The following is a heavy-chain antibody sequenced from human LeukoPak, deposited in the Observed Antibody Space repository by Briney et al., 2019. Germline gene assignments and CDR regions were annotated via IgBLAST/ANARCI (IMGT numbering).Heavy chain of an antibody. CDR3: ATSRFYCSGGSCYSFYYFDY. CDR2: IYPGDSDT. V-gene: IGHV5-51*01. CDR1: GYSFTSYW. J-gene: IGHJ4*02. D-gene: IGHD2-15*01. Sequence: GESLKISCKGSGYSFTSYWIGWVRQMPGKGLEWMGIIYPGDSDTGYSPSFQGQVTISADKSISTAYLQWSSLKASDTAMYYCATSRFYCSGGSCYSFYYFDYWGQGTLVTVSS.